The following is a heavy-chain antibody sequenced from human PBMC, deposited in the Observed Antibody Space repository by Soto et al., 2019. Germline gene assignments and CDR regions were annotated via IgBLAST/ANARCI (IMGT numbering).Heavy chain of an antibody. Sequence: SETLSLTCTVSGGSISSYYWSWIRQPPGKGLEWIGYIYYSGSTNYNPSLKSRVTISVDTSKNQFSLKLSSVTAADTAVYYCAMDSLDLGYWSGGSCYSRLAYWGQGSLFTVPP. J-gene: IGHJ4*02. CDR3: AMDSLDLGYWSGGSCYSRLAY. V-gene: IGHV4-59*08. CDR2: IYYSGST. D-gene: IGHD2-15*01. CDR1: GGSISSYY.